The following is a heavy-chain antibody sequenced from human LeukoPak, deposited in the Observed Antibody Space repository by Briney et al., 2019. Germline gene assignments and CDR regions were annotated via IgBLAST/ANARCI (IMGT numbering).Heavy chain of an antibody. Sequence: SETLSLTCAVYGGSFSGYYWSWIRQPPGKGLEWIGEINHSGSTNYNPSLKSRVTISVDTSKNQFSLKLSSVTAADTAVYYCARGDATTRSGGSCYPRRFDYWGQGTLVTVSS. J-gene: IGHJ4*02. D-gene: IGHD2-15*01. CDR1: GGSFSGYY. CDR3: ARGDATTRSGGSCYPRRFDY. CDR2: INHSGST. V-gene: IGHV4-34*01.